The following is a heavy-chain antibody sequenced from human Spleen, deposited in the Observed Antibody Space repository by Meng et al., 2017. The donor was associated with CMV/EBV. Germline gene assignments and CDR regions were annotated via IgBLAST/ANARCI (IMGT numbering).Heavy chain of an antibody. J-gene: IGHJ4*02. D-gene: IGHD6-19*01. CDR3: ASPHDRHNSGWYVAGGFDY. CDR1: GYTFTAYY. V-gene: IGHV1-2*02. Sequence: ASVKVSCKTAGYTFTAYYIHWVRQAPGQGLEWMGWINPASGGTNYAQKFQGRVTMTRDTSVNTAYMELSRLRSDDTAVYYCASPHDRHNSGWYVAGGFDYWGQGTLVTVSS. CDR2: INPASGGT.